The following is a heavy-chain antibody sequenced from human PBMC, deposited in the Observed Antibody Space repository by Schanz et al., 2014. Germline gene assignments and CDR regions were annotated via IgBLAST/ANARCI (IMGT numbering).Heavy chain of an antibody. D-gene: IGHD3-9*01. Sequence: QVQLVQSGAEVKKPGASVRVSCKASGYTFTTYAMTWVRQAPGQGLEWVGWISGYTGNTKYGQKVQGRVTMTADTSTDTANMELRRLRSDDTAVYSCANAEYDILTDSYSSLDPWGQGTLVTVSS. CDR1: GYTFTTYA. J-gene: IGHJ5*02. CDR2: ISGYTGNT. V-gene: IGHV1-18*01. CDR3: ANAEYDILTDSYSSLDP.